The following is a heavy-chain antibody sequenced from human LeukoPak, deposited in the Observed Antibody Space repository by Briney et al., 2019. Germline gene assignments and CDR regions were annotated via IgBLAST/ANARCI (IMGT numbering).Heavy chain of an antibody. Sequence: GRSLRLSCAASGFTFSTYWMNWVRQAPGKGLEWVANIKQVGSEKYYVDSVKGRFTISRDNAKNSLYLQMNSLKAEDTAVYYCARGLTAPDYWGQGTLVTVSS. CDR2: IKQVGSEK. CDR1: GFTFSTYW. J-gene: IGHJ4*02. D-gene: IGHD3-9*01. V-gene: IGHV3-7*04. CDR3: ARGLTAPDY.